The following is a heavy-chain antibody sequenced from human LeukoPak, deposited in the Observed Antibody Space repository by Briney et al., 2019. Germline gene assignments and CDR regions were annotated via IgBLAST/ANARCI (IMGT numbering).Heavy chain of an antibody. CDR2: IYPGDSDT. V-gene: IGHV5-51*01. CDR1: GYSFTSYW. D-gene: IGHD2-2*01. J-gene: IGHJ5*02. Sequence: GESLKISCKGSGYSFTSYWIGWERQMPGKGLEWMGIIYPGDSDTRYSPSFQGQVTISADKSISTAYLQWSSLKASDTAMYYCARHSRTLQGWFDPWGQGTLVTVSS. CDR3: ARHSRTLQGWFDP.